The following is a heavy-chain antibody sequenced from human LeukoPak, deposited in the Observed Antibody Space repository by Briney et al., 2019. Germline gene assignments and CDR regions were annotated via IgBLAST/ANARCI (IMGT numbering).Heavy chain of an antibody. CDR1: GFTFSSYS. J-gene: IGHJ4*02. Sequence: PGGSLRLSCAASGFTFSSYSMNWVRQAPGKGLEWVSAISGSGGSTYYADSVKGRFTISRDNSKNTLYLQMNSLRAEDTAVYYCAKDGHCSSTSCYIGGLDYWGQGTLVTVSS. V-gene: IGHV3-23*01. CDR2: ISGSGGST. D-gene: IGHD2-2*02. CDR3: AKDGHCSSTSCYIGGLDY.